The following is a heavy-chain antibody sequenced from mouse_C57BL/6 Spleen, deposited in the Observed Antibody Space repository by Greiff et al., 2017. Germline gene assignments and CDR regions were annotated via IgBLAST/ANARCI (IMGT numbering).Heavy chain of an antibody. V-gene: IGHV1-54*01. CDR2: INPGSGGT. CDR1: GYAFTNYL. J-gene: IGHJ3*01. D-gene: IGHD2-4*01. CDR3: ARGGYDYDGAWFAY. Sequence: VMLVESGAELVRPGTSVKVSCKASGYAFTNYLIEWVKQRPGQGLEWIGVINPGSGGTNYNEKFKGKATLTADKSSSTAYMQLSSLTSEDSAVYFCARGGYDYDGAWFAYWGQGTLVTVSA.